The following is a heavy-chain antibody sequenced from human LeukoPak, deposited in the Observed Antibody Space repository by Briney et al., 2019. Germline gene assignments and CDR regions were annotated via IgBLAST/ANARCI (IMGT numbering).Heavy chain of an antibody. CDR1: GGSISSYY. J-gene: IGHJ4*02. CDR2: IYTSGST. D-gene: IGHD3-22*01. Sequence: ASETLSLTCTVSGGSISSYYWSWIRQPPGKGLEWIGYIYTSGSTNYNPSLKSRVTISVDTSKNQFSLKLSSVTAADTAVYYCARMTPCYYDSSGYYPVFDYWGQGTLVTVSS. CDR3: ARMTPCYYDSSGYYPVFDY. V-gene: IGHV4-4*09.